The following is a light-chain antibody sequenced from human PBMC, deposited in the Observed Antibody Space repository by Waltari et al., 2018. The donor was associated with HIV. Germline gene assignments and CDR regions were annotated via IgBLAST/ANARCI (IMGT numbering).Light chain of an antibody. CDR3: QQYDNLPLT. CDR2: DAS. J-gene: IGKJ4*01. V-gene: IGKV1-33*01. CDR1: QDISNY. Sequence: DIQMTQSQSSLSASVGDRVTISCQASQDISNYLNWSQQKPGKAPKPLIYDASKLETGVPSRFSGSGSGTDFTFTISSLQPEDIATYYCQQYDNLPLTFGGGTKVEIK.